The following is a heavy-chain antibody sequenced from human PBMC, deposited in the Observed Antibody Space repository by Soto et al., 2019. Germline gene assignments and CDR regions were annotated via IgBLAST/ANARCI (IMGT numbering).Heavy chain of an antibody. CDR2: TYYRSKWYN. J-gene: IGHJ4*02. CDR3: AREFPYYECSGSYFDY. D-gene: IGHD3-16*01. V-gene: IGHV6-1*01. CDR1: GDSVSGNSAA. Sequence: SQTLSLTCAIFGDSVSGNSAAWNWIRQSPSRDLEWLGRTYYRSKWYNDYAVSVKSRITVTPDTSKNQFSLHLNSVTPEDTAVYDCAREFPYYECSGSYFDYWRQRALVTVSS.